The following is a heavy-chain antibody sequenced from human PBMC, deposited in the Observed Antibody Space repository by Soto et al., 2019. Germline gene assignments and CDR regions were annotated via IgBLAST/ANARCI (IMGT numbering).Heavy chain of an antibody. CDR3: ARVGILTGTDY. D-gene: IGHD3-9*01. V-gene: IGHV3-48*04. Sequence: VQLVESGGGVVQPGRSLRLSCAASGFTFSSYAMHWVRQAPGKGLEWVSYISSSGSTIYYADSVKGRFTISRDNAKNSLYLQMNSLRAEDTAVYYCARVGILTGTDYWGQGTLVTVSS. J-gene: IGHJ4*02. CDR2: ISSSGSTI. CDR1: GFTFSSYA.